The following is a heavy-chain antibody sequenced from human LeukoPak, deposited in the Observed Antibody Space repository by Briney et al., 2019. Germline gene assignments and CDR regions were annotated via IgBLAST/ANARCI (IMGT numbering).Heavy chain of an antibody. Sequence: GASVKVSCKASGYAFSGYYMHWVRQAPGQGLEWMGWIDPNSGATNYAQKFQGRVTMTRDTPISTAYMELSSLRSDDTAVYYCAGQLRGYSYGPREYWGQGTLVTVSS. CDR2: IDPNSGAT. CDR1: GYAFSGYY. J-gene: IGHJ4*02. D-gene: IGHD5-18*01. V-gene: IGHV1-2*02. CDR3: AGQLRGYSYGPREY.